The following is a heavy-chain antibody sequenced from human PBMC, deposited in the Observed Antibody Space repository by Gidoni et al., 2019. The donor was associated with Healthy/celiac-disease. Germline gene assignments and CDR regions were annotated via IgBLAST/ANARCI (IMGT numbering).Heavy chain of an antibody. CDR3: AKDLIRVVVPAAIKVLDYYYYGMDV. D-gene: IGHD2-2*01. J-gene: IGHJ6*02. CDR1: GFTFSSYG. V-gene: IGHV3-30*18. CDR2: ISYDGSNK. Sequence: QVQLVESGGGVVQPGRSLRLSCAAPGFTFSSYGRHWVRQAPGKGLEWVAVISYDGSNKYHADSVKGRFTISRDNSKNTLYLQMNSLRAEDTAVYYCAKDLIRVVVPAAIKVLDYYYYGMDVWGQGTTVTVSS.